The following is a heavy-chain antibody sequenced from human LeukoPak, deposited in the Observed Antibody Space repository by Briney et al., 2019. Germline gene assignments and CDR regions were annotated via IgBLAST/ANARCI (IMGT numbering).Heavy chain of an antibody. CDR3: AKEDGDYGQGFDY. Sequence: GSLRLSCAASGFTFDDYGLSWVRQAPGKGLEWVSVISGSGDNTYYADSVRGRFTVSRDNSKNTLYLQMNSLRPEDTAVYYCAKEDGDYGQGFDYWGQGTLVTVSS. CDR2: ISGSGDNT. D-gene: IGHD4-17*01. V-gene: IGHV3-23*01. J-gene: IGHJ4*02. CDR1: GFTFDDYG.